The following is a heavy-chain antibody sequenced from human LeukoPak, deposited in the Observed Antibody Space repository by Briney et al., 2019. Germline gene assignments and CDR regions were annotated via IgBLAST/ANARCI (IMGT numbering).Heavy chain of an antibody. CDR3: ARGGPSELDP. Sequence: SETLSLTCAVYGGSFSGYYWSWIRQPPGKGLEWIGKISRSGNTNYNPSLKSRVTISVDTSKNQFSLKLSSVTAADTGVYYCARGGPSELDPWGQGTLVTVSS. D-gene: IGHD1-14*01. CDR1: GGSFSGYY. V-gene: IGHV4-34*01. J-gene: IGHJ5*02. CDR2: ISRSGNT.